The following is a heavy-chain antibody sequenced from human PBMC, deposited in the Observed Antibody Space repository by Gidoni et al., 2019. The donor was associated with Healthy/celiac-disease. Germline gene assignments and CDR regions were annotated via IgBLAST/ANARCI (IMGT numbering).Heavy chain of an antibody. CDR3: ARHGEPLLRYFDWLSQRVGYYYGMDV. J-gene: IGHJ6*02. CDR1: GYSFTSYW. Sequence: EVQLVQSVAEVKYPGESLKISCKGSGYSFTSYWIGWGRQMPGKGLEGMGIIYPGDSDTRYSPSFQGQVTISADKSISTAYLQWSSLKASDTAMYYCARHGEPLLRYFDWLSQRVGYYYGMDVWGQGTTVTVSS. V-gene: IGHV5-51*01. D-gene: IGHD3-9*01. CDR2: IYPGDSDT.